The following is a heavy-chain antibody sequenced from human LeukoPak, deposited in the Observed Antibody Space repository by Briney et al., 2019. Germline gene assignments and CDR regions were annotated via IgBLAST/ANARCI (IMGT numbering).Heavy chain of an antibody. Sequence: GGSLRLSCAASGFTFTSYWMSWVRQATGKGLEWVANIKQDGSEKYYVDSVKGRFTISRENAKNSLYLQMNRLRAEDTAVYYCARVSWTPNSGWYYFDYWGQGTLVTVSS. V-gene: IGHV3-7*01. J-gene: IGHJ4*02. CDR1: GFTFTSYW. CDR3: ARVSWTPNSGWYYFDY. CDR2: IKQDGSEK. D-gene: IGHD6-19*01.